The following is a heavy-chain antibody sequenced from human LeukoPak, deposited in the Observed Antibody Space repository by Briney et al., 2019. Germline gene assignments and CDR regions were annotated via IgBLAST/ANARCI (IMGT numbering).Heavy chain of an antibody. D-gene: IGHD5-24*01. CDR3: ARVSRDGYNEDAFDI. J-gene: IGHJ3*02. Sequence: SETLSLTCSVSGGSISSYYWTWIRQPPGKGLEWIGYIYYSGSTNYNPSLKSRVTMSVDTSKNQFSLKLSSVTAADTAVYYCARVSRDGYNEDAFDIWGQGTMVTVSS. V-gene: IGHV4-59*01. CDR1: GGSISSYY. CDR2: IYYSGST.